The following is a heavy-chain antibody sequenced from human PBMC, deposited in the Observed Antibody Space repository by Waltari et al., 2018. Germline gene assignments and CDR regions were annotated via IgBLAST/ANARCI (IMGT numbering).Heavy chain of an antibody. V-gene: IGHV3-7*01. CDR2: IKQDGSEK. CDR3: ARDCSGGSCYSADAFDI. J-gene: IGHJ3*02. CDR1: GFTFSSYW. D-gene: IGHD2-15*01. Sequence: EVQLVESGGGLVQPGGSLRLSCAASGFTFSSYWMSWVSQAPGKGLEWVANIKQDGSEKYYVDSVKGRFTISRDNAKNSLYLQMNSLRAEDTAVYYCARDCSGGSCYSADAFDIWGQGTMVTVSS.